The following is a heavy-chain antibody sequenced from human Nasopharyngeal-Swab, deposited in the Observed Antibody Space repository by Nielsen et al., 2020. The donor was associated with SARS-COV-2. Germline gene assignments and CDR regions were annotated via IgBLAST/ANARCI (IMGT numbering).Heavy chain of an antibody. CDR1: GVSITSQY. CDR3: AKEGATGWFDP. J-gene: IGHJ5*02. V-gene: IGHV4-59*11. Sequence: SETLSLTCTVSGVSITSQYWSWIRKPQGKGLEGIGYISHNSGTSYSPSLKSRVTMFLDTSKKQFSLRLRSLNAADTAVYYCAKEGATGWFDPWGQGTLVTVSS. CDR2: ISHNSGT.